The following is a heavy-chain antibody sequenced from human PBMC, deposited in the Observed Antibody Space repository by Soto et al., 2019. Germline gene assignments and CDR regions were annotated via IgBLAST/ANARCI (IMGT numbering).Heavy chain of an antibody. J-gene: IGHJ4*02. CDR2: INHSGST. D-gene: IGHD3-10*01. Sequence: PXGTLSLACAVYGGSFSGYYWSGIRQPPGKGLEWIGEINHSGSTNYNPSLKSRVTISVDTSKNQFSLKLSSVTAADTAVYYCARAITRSITMVRGVKPLDYWGQGTLVTVSS. V-gene: IGHV4-34*01. CDR1: GGSFSGYY. CDR3: ARAITRSITMVRGVKPLDY.